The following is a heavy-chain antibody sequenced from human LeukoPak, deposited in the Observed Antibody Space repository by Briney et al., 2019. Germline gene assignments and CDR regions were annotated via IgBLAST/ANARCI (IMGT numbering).Heavy chain of an antibody. V-gene: IGHV3-48*01. D-gene: IGHD1-26*01. CDR2: ISSSSSTI. CDR1: GFTFSSHS. CDR3: AREPAVGSVDY. Sequence: GGSLRLSCAASGFTFSSHSMNWVRQAPGKGLEWVSYISSSSSTIYYADSVKGRFTISRDNAKNSLYLQMNSLRAEDTAVYYCAREPAVGSVDYWGQGTLVTVSS. J-gene: IGHJ4*02.